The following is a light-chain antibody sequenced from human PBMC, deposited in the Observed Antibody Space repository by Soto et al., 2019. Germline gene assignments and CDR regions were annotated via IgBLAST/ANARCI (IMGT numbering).Light chain of an antibody. J-gene: IGLJ1*01. CDR3: CSYADTYTFV. CDR1: GSDVGGYNY. CDR2: DVT. V-gene: IGLV2-11*01. Sequence: QSALTQPRSVSGSPGQSVTISCNGTGSDVGGYNYVSWYQQHPGKAPKLMIYDVTKRPSGVPDRLSGSKSGNTASLTISGLQAEDEADYYCCSYADTYTFVFGGGTKVTVL.